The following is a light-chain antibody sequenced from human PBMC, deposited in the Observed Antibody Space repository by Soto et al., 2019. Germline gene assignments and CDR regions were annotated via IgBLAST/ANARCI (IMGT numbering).Light chain of an antibody. V-gene: IGKV3-20*01. CDR2: GAS. CDR3: QQYGSSPPTYT. Sequence: EIVLSQSPGTLSLSPGERATLSCRASQSISSNYLAWYQQKPGQAPSLLIYGASTRATGIPDRFSGSGSGTDFTLTINRLEPEDFVVYYCQQYGSSPPTYTFGQGTKLEIK. J-gene: IGKJ2*01. CDR1: QSISSNY.